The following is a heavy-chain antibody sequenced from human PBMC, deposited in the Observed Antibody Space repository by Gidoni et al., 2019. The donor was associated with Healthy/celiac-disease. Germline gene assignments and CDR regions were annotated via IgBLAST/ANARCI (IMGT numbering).Heavy chain of an antibody. Sequence: QVQLVESGGGVVQPGRSLRLSCAASGFPFSSYAMHWVRQAPGKGLEWVAVISYDGSNKYYADSVKGRFTISRDNSKNTLYLQMNSLRAEDTAVYYCARSGRLRRVNSYYFDYWGQGTLVTVSS. D-gene: IGHD4-17*01. CDR3: ARSGRLRRVNSYYFDY. CDR1: GFPFSSYA. V-gene: IGHV3-30-3*01. CDR2: ISYDGSNK. J-gene: IGHJ4*02.